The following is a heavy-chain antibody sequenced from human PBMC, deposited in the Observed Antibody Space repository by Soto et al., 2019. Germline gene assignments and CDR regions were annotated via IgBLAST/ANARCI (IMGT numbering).Heavy chain of an antibody. CDR1: GYTFTNYG. Sequence: ASVNVSCKASGYTFTNYGISWVRQAPGQGLEWMGWISAYNGNTNYAQKLQGRVTMTTDTSTSTAYMELRSLRSDDTAVYYCARDVVTFGGVIVAPDYWGQGTLVTVSS. D-gene: IGHD3-16*02. CDR3: ARDVVTFGGVIVAPDY. CDR2: ISAYNGNT. V-gene: IGHV1-18*01. J-gene: IGHJ4*02.